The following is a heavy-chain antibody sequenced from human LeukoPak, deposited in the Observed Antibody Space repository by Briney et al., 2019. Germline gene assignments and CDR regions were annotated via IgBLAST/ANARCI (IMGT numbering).Heavy chain of an antibody. D-gene: IGHD1-1*01. J-gene: IGHJ6*02. CDR1: GYTFTSYG. CDR2: ISAYIGNT. CDR3: ARDKSSSATRAFNYYYGLDV. Sequence: ASVKVSCKASGYTFTSYGISWVRQAPGQGLEWVGWISAYIGNTNYAQKLKGRVTMTTDTSTSTAYMDLRSLRSDDTAVYYCARDKSSSATRAFNYYYGLDVWGQGTTVTVSS. V-gene: IGHV1-18*01.